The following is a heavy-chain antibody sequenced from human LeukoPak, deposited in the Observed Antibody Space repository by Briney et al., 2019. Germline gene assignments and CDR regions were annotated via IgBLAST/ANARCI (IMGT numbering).Heavy chain of an antibody. J-gene: IGHJ4*02. Sequence: GGSLRLSCAASGFTFSIYWMSWVRQAPGKGLEWVANINQDGSEKYYVDSVEGRFTISKDNAKNSLYLQMNSLRADDTAVYYCAREWSGFGELPDNWGQGTLVTVS. CDR3: AREWSGFGELPDN. D-gene: IGHD3-10*01. CDR2: INQDGSEK. V-gene: IGHV3-7*01. CDR1: GFTFSIYW.